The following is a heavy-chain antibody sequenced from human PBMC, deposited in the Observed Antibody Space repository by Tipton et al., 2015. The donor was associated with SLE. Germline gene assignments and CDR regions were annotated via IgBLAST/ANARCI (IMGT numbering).Heavy chain of an antibody. V-gene: IGHV5-51*03. CDR1: GYSFSNYS. J-gene: IGHJ6*02. D-gene: IGHD2/OR15-2a*01. CDR3: ARLEPRMRSGDV. CDR2: IWPGDSES. Sequence: VQLVQSGAEVKKPGDSLKISCKGSGYSFSNYSIAWVRQMPGKGLEWMEMIWPGDSESRYSPSFQDQVTFSADSSINTAYLQWSSLKASDTAMYYCARLEPRMRSGDVWGQGTTVTVSS.